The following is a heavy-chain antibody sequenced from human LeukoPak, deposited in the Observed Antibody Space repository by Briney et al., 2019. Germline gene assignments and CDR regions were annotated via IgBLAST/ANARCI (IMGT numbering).Heavy chain of an antibody. CDR3: ARDMAGANFDY. CDR1: GGSISSYY. Sequence: SETLSLTCIFSGGSISSYYWSWIRQPAGKGLEWIGRIHTSGSTNYNPSLKSRVTISVDTSKNQFSLKLSSVTAADTAVYYCARDMAGANFDYWGQGTLVTVSS. CDR2: IHTSGST. V-gene: IGHV4-4*07. J-gene: IGHJ4*02. D-gene: IGHD1-26*01.